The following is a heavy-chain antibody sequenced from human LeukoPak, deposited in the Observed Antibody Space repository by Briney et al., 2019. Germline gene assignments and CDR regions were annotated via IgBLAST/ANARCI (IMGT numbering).Heavy chain of an antibody. V-gene: IGHV3-64D*06. CDR1: GFTFGAYF. CDR2: ISSNEYDT. Sequence: GGSLRLSYSASGFTFGAYFMHWVRQAPGKGLQYVSSISSNEYDTYYADSVKGRFTISRDNSKNTLFLQMNNLRPEDTAVYYCVKDLNGTWSFDYWGQGTLVTVSS. J-gene: IGHJ4*02. D-gene: IGHD2-8*01. CDR3: VKDLNGTWSFDY.